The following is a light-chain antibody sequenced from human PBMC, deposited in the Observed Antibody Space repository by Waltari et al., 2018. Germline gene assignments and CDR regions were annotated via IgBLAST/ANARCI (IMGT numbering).Light chain of an antibody. CDR3: HQYGNSPRT. Sequence: EIVLTQSPGTLSLSPGEGASLSCRASQSVNANSLAWYQQKPDQAPRLLIYGASTRATGIPGRFSGSGSGTDFTLTITRLEPEDFAVYFCHQYGNSPRTFGPGTKLDIK. CDR1: QSVNANS. V-gene: IGKV3-20*01. CDR2: GAS. J-gene: IGKJ3*01.